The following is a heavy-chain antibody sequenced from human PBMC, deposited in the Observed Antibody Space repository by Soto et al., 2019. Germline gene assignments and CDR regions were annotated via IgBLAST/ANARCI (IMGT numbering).Heavy chain of an antibody. CDR1: GGSISSGGYY. CDR3: ARDGDYYGSGSYYKWRSHWLDP. D-gene: IGHD3-10*01. J-gene: IGHJ5*02. V-gene: IGHV4-31*03. CDR2: IYYSGST. Sequence: SETLSLTCTVSGGSISSGGYYWSWIRQHPGKGLEWIGYIYYSGSTYYNPSLKSRVTISVDTSKNQFSLKLSSVTAADTAVYYCARDGDYYGSGSYYKWRSHWLDPWGQGTLVT.